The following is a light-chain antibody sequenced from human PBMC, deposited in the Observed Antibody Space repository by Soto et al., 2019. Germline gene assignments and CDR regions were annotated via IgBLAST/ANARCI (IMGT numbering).Light chain of an antibody. CDR2: QVN. V-gene: IGLV2-14*01. J-gene: IGLJ1*01. Sequence: QSALTLPASVSGSPGQSVTISCTGPRSDIGDSNFISWYQHSPGKAPRLLIYQVNNRPSGVSGRFSGSKAGNTASLTISGLLDDDEADYFCASFRSGTILVFGSGTKVTVL. CDR1: RSDIGDSNF. CDR3: ASFRSGTILV.